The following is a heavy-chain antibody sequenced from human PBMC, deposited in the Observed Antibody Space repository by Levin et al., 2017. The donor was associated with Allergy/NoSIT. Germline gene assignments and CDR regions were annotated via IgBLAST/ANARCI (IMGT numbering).Heavy chain of an antibody. V-gene: IGHV1-2*02. CDR1: GYTFTGYY. CDR3: ATSGYCSGGSCTVRGMDV. J-gene: IGHJ6*02. D-gene: IGHD2-15*01. CDR2: INPNSGGT. Sequence: ASVKVSCKASGYTFTGYYMHWVRQAPGQGLEWMGWINPNSGGTNYAQKFQGRVTMTRDTSISTAYMELSRLRSDDTAVDYCATSGYCSGGSCTVRGMDVWGQGTTVTVSS.